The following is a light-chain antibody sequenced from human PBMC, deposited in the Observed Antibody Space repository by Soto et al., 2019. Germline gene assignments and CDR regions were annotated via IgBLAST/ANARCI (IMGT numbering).Light chain of an antibody. J-gene: IGLJ2*01. CDR2: SDT. CDR1: NIGSKG. V-gene: IGLV3-21*01. CDR3: LLCDGGSAHVL. Sequence: SYALTQPPSVSVAPGQTARISCGGNNIGSKGVHWYQQKPGQAPVLVIYSDTDLPPGIPERISGSNSANMATLTISRVEAEDEADYYCLLCDGGSAHVLLGGGTKLTVL.